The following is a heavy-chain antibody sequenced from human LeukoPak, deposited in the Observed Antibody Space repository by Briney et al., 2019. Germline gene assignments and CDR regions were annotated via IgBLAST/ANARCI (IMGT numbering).Heavy chain of an antibody. CDR3: ASLAQGYYGSGSYPGY. J-gene: IGHJ4*02. CDR1: GGTFSSYA. CDR2: IIPIFGTA. V-gene: IGHV1-69*05. Sequence: VASVKVSCKASGGTFSSYAISWVRQAPGQGLEWMGGIIPIFGTANYAQKFQGRVTITTDESTSTAYMELSSLRSEDTAVYYCASLAQGYYGSGSYPGYWGQGTLVTVSS. D-gene: IGHD3-10*01.